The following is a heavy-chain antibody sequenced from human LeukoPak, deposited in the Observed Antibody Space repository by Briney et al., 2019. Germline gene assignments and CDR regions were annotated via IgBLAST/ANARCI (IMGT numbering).Heavy chain of an antibody. CDR1: GYTFTGYY. V-gene: IGHV1-2*02. Sequence: ASVKVSCKASGYTFTGYYMHWVRQAPGQGLEWMGWINPNSGGTNYAQKFQGRVTMTRDTSISTAYMELSRLRSDDTAVYYCARGSGYGGNLFFDYWGQGTLVTVSS. D-gene: IGHD4-23*01. CDR3: ARGSGYGGNLFFDY. J-gene: IGHJ4*02. CDR2: INPNSGGT.